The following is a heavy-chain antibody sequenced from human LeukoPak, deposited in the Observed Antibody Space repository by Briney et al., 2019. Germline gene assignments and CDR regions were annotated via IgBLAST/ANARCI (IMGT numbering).Heavy chain of an antibody. CDR3: ARGARSYGN. D-gene: IGHD3-10*01. Sequence: SETLSLTCTVSGGSISSYYWSWIRQPPGKGLEWIGYIYYSGSTNYNPSLKSRVTISVDTSKNQFSLKLSSVTAADTAVYYCARGARSYGNRGQGTLVTVSS. CDR1: GGSISSYY. CDR2: IYYSGST. J-gene: IGHJ4*02. V-gene: IGHV4-59*01.